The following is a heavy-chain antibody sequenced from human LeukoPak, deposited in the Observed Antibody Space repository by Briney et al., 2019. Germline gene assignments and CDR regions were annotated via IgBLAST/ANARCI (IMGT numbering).Heavy chain of an antibody. J-gene: IGHJ4*02. Sequence: PSETLSLTCAVSGGSISSYYWSWIRQPPGKGLEWIGYIYYSGSTNYNPSLKSRVTISVDTSKNQFSLKLSSVTAADTAVYYCARVVKGSLFFDYWGQGTLVTVSS. V-gene: IGHV4-59*01. CDR3: ARVVKGSLFFDY. D-gene: IGHD1-26*01. CDR1: GGSISSYY. CDR2: IYYSGST.